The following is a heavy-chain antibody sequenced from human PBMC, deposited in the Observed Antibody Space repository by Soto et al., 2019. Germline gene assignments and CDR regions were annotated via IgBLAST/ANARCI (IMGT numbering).Heavy chain of an antibody. J-gene: IGHJ6*02. CDR1: GDSISSSY. CDR3: ARGVGKGVVRASIHYGMDV. Sequence: SETLSLTCTVSGDSISSSYWNWIRQAPGKGLEWIGYIDDTGSTNYNPSLKSRVTLSVDPSNNQYSLKLSSVTAADTAVYYCARGVGKGVVRASIHYGMDVWGQGTTVTVSS. V-gene: IGHV4-59*01. CDR2: IDDTGST. D-gene: IGHD2-2*02.